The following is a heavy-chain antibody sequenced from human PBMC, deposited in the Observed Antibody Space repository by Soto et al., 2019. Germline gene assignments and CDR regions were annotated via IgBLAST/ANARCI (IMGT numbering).Heavy chain of an antibody. D-gene: IGHD6-19*01. V-gene: IGHV3-53*01. J-gene: IGHJ6*02. CDR1: GFTVSSNY. CDR2: IYSGGST. Sequence: PVGSLRLSCAASGFTVSSNYMSCVRQAPGKGLEWVSVIYSGGSTYYADSVKGRFTISRDNSKNTLYLQMNSLRAEDTAVYYCARVGSGSRFGMDVWGQGTTVTVSS. CDR3: ARVGSGSRFGMDV.